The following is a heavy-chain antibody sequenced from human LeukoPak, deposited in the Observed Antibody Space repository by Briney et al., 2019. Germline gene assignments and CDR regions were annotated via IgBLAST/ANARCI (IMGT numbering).Heavy chain of an antibody. V-gene: IGHV4-38-2*02. J-gene: IGHJ4*02. D-gene: IGHD2-15*01. CDR1: GYSISSGYY. Sequence: SETLSLTCTVSGYSISSGYYWGWIRQPPGKGLEWIGSIYHSGSTYYNPSLKSRVTISVDTSKNQFSLKLSSVTAADTAVYHCARVRQKYCSGGSCYPFYYFDYWGQGTLVTVSS. CDR3: ARVRQKYCSGGSCYPFYYFDY. CDR2: IYHSGST.